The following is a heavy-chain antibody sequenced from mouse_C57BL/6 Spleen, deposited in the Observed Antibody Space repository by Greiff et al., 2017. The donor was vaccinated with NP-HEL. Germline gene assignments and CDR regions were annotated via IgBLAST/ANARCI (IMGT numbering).Heavy chain of an antibody. V-gene: IGHV1-69*01. CDR1: GYTFTSYW. CDR2: IDPSDSYT. CDR3: ARQQTANWDY. Sequence: QVQLQQPGAELVMPGASVKLSCKASGYTFTSYWMHWVKQRPGQGLEWIGEIDPSDSYTNYSQKFKGKSTLTVDKSSSTAYMQLSSLTSEDSAVYYCARQQTANWDYWGQGTTLTVSS. J-gene: IGHJ2*01. D-gene: IGHD6-1*02.